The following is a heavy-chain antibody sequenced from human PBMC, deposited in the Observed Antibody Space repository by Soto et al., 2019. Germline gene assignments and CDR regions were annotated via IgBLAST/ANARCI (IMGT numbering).Heavy chain of an antibody. Sequence: SETLSLTCAVYGGSFSGYFWNWIRQTPGKGLEWIGKVNHNGRNNYNPSLKSRVTISLDMSKNQISLKLTAVTAADTAVYYCARGGSSDWQVAFDFWGQGTMVTVSS. V-gene: IGHV4-34*01. CDR1: GGSFSGYF. J-gene: IGHJ3*01. D-gene: IGHD6-19*01. CDR3: ARGGSSDWQVAFDF. CDR2: VNHNGRN.